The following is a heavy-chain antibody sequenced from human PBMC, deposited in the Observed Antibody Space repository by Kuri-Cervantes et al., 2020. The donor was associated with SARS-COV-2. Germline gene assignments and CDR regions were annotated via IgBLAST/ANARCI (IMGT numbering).Heavy chain of an antibody. CDR1: GGSFSGYY. CDR3: ARGPGLYSRKXYGMDV. V-gene: IGHV4-34*01. Sequence: GSLRLSCAVYGGSFSGYYWSWIRQPPGKGLEWIGEINHTGSTNSNPSLKSRVTISVDTSKNQFSLKLSSVTAADTAVYYCARGPGLYSRKXYGMDVWGQGTTVTVSS. J-gene: IGHJ6*02. D-gene: IGHD3-16*02. CDR2: INHTGST.